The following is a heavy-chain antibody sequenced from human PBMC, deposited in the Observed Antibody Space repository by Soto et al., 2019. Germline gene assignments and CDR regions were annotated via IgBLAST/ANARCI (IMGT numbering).Heavy chain of an antibody. D-gene: IGHD5-18*01. J-gene: IGHJ4*02. V-gene: IGHV3-30*18. CDR2: ISYDGSNK. Sequence: QVQLVESGGGVVQPGRSQRLSCAASGFTFSIYGMHWVRQAPGKGLEWVAVISYDGSNKYYADSVKGRFTISRDNSKNTLYLQMNSLRAEDTAVYYCAKDMVDTARGFDYWGQGTLVTVSS. CDR1: GFTFSIYG. CDR3: AKDMVDTARGFDY.